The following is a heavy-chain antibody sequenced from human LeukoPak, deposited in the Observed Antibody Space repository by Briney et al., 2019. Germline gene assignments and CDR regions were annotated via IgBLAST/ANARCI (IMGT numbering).Heavy chain of an antibody. CDR3: ARDGLERNFDY. D-gene: IGHD1-1*01. J-gene: IGHJ4*02. CDR2: IYYSGST. CDR1: GGSISSGGYY. V-gene: IGHV4-31*03. Sequence: SETLSLTCTVSGGSISSGGYYWSWIRQHPGKGLEWIGYIYYSGSTYYNPSLKSRVTISVDTSKNQFSLKLSSVSAADTAVYYCARDGLERNFDYWGQGTLVTVSS.